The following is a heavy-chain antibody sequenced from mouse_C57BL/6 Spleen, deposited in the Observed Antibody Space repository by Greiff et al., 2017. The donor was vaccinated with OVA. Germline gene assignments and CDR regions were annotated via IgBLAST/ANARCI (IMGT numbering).Heavy chain of an antibody. V-gene: IGHV5-6*01. CDR1: GFTFSSYG. CDR2: ISSGGSYT. CDR3: ARHGTTVVDPYAMDY. D-gene: IGHD1-1*01. Sequence: EVQLVESGGDLVKPGGSLKLSCAASGFTFSSYGMSWVRQTPDKRLEWVATISSGGSYTYYPDNVKGRFTISRDNAKNTLYLQMSSLKSEDTAMYYCARHGTTVVDPYAMDYWGQGTSVTVSS. J-gene: IGHJ4*01.